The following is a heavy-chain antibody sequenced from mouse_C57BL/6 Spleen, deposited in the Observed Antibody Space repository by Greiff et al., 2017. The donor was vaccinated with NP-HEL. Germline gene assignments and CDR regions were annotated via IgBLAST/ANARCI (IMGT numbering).Heavy chain of an antibody. CDR2: IHPNSGST. J-gene: IGHJ2*01. D-gene: IGHD2-3*01. V-gene: IGHV1-64*01. CDR3: ARREYDGYYWDY. CDR1: GYTFTSYW. Sequence: VQLQQPGAELVKPGASVKLSCKASGYTFTSYWTHWVKQRPGQGLEWIGMIHPNSGSTNYNEKFKSKATLTVDKSSSTAYMQLSSLTSEDSAVYYCARREYDGYYWDYWGQGTTLTVSS.